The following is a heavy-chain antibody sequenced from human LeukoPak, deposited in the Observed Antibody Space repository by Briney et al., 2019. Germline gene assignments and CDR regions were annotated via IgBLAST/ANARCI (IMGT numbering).Heavy chain of an antibody. CDR3: ARDAPLGTNWFDP. CDR1: GGTFSSYA. D-gene: IGHD1-1*01. CDR2: IIPILGIA. Sequence: ASVKVSCKASGGTFSSYAISWVRQAPGQGLEWMGRIIPILGIANYAQKFQGRVTITADKSTSTAYMELSSLRSEDTAVYYCARDAPLGTNWFDPWGQGTLVTVSS. V-gene: IGHV1-69*04. J-gene: IGHJ5*02.